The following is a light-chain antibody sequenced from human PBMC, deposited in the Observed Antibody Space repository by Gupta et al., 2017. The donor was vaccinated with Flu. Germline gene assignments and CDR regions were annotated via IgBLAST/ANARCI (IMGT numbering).Light chain of an antibody. CDR2: WAS. J-gene: IGKJ3*01. CDR3: QQYYSTLLFT. Sequence: DIVMTQSPDSVSVSLGERATINCKASQSVLYSSNNKNYLAWYQQKPGQPPRLLIYWASTRESGVTDRFSGSGSGTDFTLTISSLQAEDVAVYYCQQYYSTLLFTFGPGTKVDIK. CDR1: QSVLYSSNNKNY. V-gene: IGKV4-1*01.